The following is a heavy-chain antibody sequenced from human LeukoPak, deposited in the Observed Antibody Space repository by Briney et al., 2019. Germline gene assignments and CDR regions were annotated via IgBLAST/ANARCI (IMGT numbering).Heavy chain of an antibody. CDR1: GFTFSSYA. J-gene: IGHJ4*02. CDR3: AKDWAVAGTNYFDY. CDR2: IGGSGGST. V-gene: IGHV3-23*01. D-gene: IGHD6-19*01. Sequence: GGSLRLSCAASGFTFSSYAMNRVRQAPGKGLEWVSGIGGSGGSTYYADSVKGRFTISRDNSKNTLYLQMNSLRAEDTAIYYCAKDWAVAGTNYFDYWGQGTLVTVSS.